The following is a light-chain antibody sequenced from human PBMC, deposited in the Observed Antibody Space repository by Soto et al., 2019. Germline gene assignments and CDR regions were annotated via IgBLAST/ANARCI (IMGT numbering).Light chain of an antibody. V-gene: IGKV3-20*01. Sequence: EIVLTQSPGTLSLSPGERATLSCRASQSVSTSYFAWYQEKRGQAPRLLIYAASIRATGNTTRFSGSGSGTDITLTISRLEPDDFAVYSCQQADTSPRTFGQGTQVEI. CDR1: QSVSTSY. CDR2: AAS. J-gene: IGKJ1*01. CDR3: QQADTSPRT.